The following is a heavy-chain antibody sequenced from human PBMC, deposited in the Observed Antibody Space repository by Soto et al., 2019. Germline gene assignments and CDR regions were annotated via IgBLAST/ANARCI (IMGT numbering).Heavy chain of an antibody. CDR2: IYSGGST. J-gene: IGHJ6*03. V-gene: IGHV3-53*04. CDR1: GFTVSSNY. CDR3: ARGTYGDSTTYYYYMDV. D-gene: IGHD4-17*01. Sequence: GGSLRLSCAASGFTVSSNYMSWVRQAPGKGLEWVSVIYSGGSTYYADSVKGRFTISRHNSKNTLYLQMNSLRAEDTAVYYCARGTYGDSTTYYYYMDVWGKGTTVTAP.